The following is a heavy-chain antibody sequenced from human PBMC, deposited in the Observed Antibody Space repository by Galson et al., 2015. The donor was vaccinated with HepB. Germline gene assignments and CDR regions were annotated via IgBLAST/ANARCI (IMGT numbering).Heavy chain of an antibody. CDR1: GFSLSTSGVG. Sequence: PALVKPTQTLTLTCTLSGFSLSTSGVGVGWLRQPPGKALEWLALIYWNNNKRYNPSLKNRLTITTDTSKNQVVLTMTNVDPVDTATYYCAHAFRVLTVPAAIFDYWGQGTLVTVSS. V-gene: IGHV2-5*01. CDR2: IYWNNNK. CDR3: AHAFRVLTVPAAIFDY. D-gene: IGHD2-2*01. J-gene: IGHJ4*02.